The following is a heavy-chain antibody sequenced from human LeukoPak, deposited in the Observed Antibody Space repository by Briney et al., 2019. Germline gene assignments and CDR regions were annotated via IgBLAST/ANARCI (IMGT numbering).Heavy chain of an antibody. CDR1: GFIFRTYG. V-gene: IGHV3-30*02. J-gene: IGHJ3*01. CDR3: AKRADYYDSSRALYDAFDL. CDR2: IRYDGSDK. Sequence: GGSLRLSCAASGFIFRTYGMHWVRQAPGKGLEWVTFIRYDGSDKYYADSVKGRFTISRDNSKNTSFLQMNSLRVEDTAVYYCAKRADYYDSSRALYDAFDLWGQGTMVTVSS. D-gene: IGHD3-16*01.